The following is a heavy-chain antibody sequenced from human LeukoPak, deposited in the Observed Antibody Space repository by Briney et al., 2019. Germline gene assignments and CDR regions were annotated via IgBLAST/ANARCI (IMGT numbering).Heavy chain of an antibody. J-gene: IGHJ4*02. V-gene: IGHV3-11*01. CDR3: ARGGQYFDY. CDR2: ISTSGITI. Sequence: GGSLRLSCAASGFTFSDHYMTWIRQAPGKGLECVSYISTSGITINYVGSVRGRFTISRDNAKNSLYLQMNGLRAEDTAVYYCARGGQYFDYWGQGILVTVSS. CDR1: GFTFSDHY. D-gene: IGHD2/OR15-2a*01.